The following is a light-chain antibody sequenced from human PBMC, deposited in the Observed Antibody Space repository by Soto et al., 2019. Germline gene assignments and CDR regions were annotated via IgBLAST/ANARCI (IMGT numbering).Light chain of an antibody. V-gene: IGKV3-11*01. J-gene: IGKJ3*01. CDR1: QSVSSY. CDR2: DTS. Sequence: EIVLTQSPATLSLSPGERAPLSCRASQSVSSYLAWYQQKPGQAPRLLIYDTSKRATGIPARFSGSGSGTDFTLTISSLEPEDFAVYYCQQRTNWPRSFTFGPGTKVDIK. CDR3: QQRTNWPRSFT.